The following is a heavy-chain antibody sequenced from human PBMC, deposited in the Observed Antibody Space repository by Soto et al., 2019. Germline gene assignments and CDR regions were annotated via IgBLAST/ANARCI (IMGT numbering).Heavy chain of an antibody. CDR2: IKQDGSEK. CDR1: GFTFSSYW. D-gene: IGHD2-2*01. V-gene: IGHV3-7*04. Sequence: GGSLRLSCAASGFTFSSYWMSWVRQAPGKGLEWVANIKQDGSEKYYVDSVKGRFTISRDNAKNSLYLQMNSLRAEDTAVYYCARAVVPAAGSSNYYYYGMDVWGQGTTVTVSS. CDR3: ARAVVPAAGSSNYYYYGMDV. J-gene: IGHJ6*02.